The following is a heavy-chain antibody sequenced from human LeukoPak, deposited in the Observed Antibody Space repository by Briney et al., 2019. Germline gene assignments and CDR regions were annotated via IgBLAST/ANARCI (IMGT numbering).Heavy chain of an antibody. Sequence: PSETLSLTCTVSGGSISSGSYYWSWIRQPAGKGLEWIGRIYSSGRTNYNSSLKSRVTISVDTSENQFSLKLSSVTAADTAVYYCARDSSDFWSNYYIDYWGQGTLVTVSS. CDR1: GGSISSGSYY. CDR2: IYSSGRT. CDR3: ARDSSDFWSNYYIDY. J-gene: IGHJ4*02. D-gene: IGHD3-3*01. V-gene: IGHV4-61*02.